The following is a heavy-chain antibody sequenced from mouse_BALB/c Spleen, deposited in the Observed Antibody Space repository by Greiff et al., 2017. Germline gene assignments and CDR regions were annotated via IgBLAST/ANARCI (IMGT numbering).Heavy chain of an antibody. V-gene: IGHV1-18*01. CDR2: INPYNGGT. D-gene: IGHD2-4*01. Sequence: VQLQQSGPELVKPGASMKISCKASGYSFTGYTMNWVKQSHGQNLEWIGLINPYNGGTTYNQKFKGKATLTVDKSSSTAYMELLSLTSEDSAVYYCARKKSDYHYAMDDGGQGTSVTVAS. J-gene: IGHJ4*01. CDR3: ARKKSDYHYAMDD. CDR1: GYSFTGYT.